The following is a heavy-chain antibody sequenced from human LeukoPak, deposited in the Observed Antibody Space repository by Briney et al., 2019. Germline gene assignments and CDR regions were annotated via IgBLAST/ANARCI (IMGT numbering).Heavy chain of an antibody. CDR3: ARGGAIFGVVSPYMDV. J-gene: IGHJ6*03. CDR2: IYHSGST. D-gene: IGHD3-3*01. V-gene: IGHV4-38-2*02. Sequence: SETLSLTCTVSGYSISSGYYWGWIRQPPGKGLEWIGSIYHSGSTYYNPSLKSRVTISVDTSKNQFSLKLSSVTAADTAVYYCARGGAIFGVVSPYMDVWGKGTTVTVSS. CDR1: GYSISSGYY.